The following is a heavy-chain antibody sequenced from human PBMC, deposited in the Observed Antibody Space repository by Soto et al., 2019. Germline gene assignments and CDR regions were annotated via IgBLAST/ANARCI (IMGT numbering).Heavy chain of an antibody. V-gene: IGHV1-18*01. J-gene: IGHJ6*02. D-gene: IGHD3-10*01. Sequence: ASVKVSCKASGYTFTTYGISWVRQAPGQGLEWRGWINTHNGNTNYAQNLQGRVIMTADTSTSTAYMELRSLRSDDTAVYYCTREGSAPYYYYGMDAWGQGTTVTVSS. CDR3: TREGSAPYYYYGMDA. CDR2: INTHNGNT. CDR1: GYTFTTYG.